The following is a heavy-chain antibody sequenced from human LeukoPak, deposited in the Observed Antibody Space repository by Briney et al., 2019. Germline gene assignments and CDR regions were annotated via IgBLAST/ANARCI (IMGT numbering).Heavy chain of an antibody. CDR3: ARDGVPYDFWSGYRILYYFDY. J-gene: IGHJ4*02. Sequence: GRSLRLSCAASGFTFSSYAMHWVRQAPGKGLEWVAVISYDGSNKYYADSVKGRFTISRDSSKNTLYLQMNSLRAEDTAVYYCARDGVPYDFWSGYRILYYFDYWGQGTLVTVSS. CDR2: ISYDGSNK. CDR1: GFTFSSYA. V-gene: IGHV3-30-3*01. D-gene: IGHD3-3*01.